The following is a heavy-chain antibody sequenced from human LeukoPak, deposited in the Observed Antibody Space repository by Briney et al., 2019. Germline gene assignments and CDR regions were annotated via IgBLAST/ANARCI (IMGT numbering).Heavy chain of an antibody. V-gene: IGHV4-39*01. CDR1: GGSISSSSYY. Sequence: SETLSLTCTVSGGSISSSSYYWAWIRQPPGKGPEWIVSIYYSGSTYYQPSLKRRVTISVDTSKNQLYMKLSSVTAEDTAVYYCARHYDYYDSSGYYSSRYFDYWGQGTLVTVSS. J-gene: IGHJ4*02. CDR3: ARHYDYYDSSGYYSSRYFDY. D-gene: IGHD3-22*01. CDR2: IYYSGST.